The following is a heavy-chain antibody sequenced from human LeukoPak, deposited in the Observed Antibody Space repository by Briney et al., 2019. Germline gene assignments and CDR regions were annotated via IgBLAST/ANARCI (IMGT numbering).Heavy chain of an antibody. Sequence: SETLSLTCTVSGGSITGSSFYWGWIRQPPGKGLEWFGSMYESGSTFYSPSLKSRVTISIATSKIQFSLKLNSVTAADTAVYFCARHYGRNYYDSSAYEYWGQGTLVTVSS. D-gene: IGHD3-22*01. CDR3: ARHYGRNYYDSSAYEY. J-gene: IGHJ4*02. CDR1: GGSITGSSFY. V-gene: IGHV4-39*01. CDR2: MYESGST.